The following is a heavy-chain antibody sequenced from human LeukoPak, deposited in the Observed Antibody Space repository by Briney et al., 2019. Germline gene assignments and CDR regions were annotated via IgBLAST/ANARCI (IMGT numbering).Heavy chain of an antibody. J-gene: IGHJ4*02. CDR2: ISYDGSNK. Sequence: GGSLRLSCAASGFTFSSYGMHWVRQAPGKGLEWVAVISYDGSNKYYADSVKGRFTISSDNSKNTLYLQMTSLRAEDTAVYYCAKDQGFWSGYPTHFDYWGQGTLVTVSS. D-gene: IGHD3-3*01. CDR1: GFTFSSYG. CDR3: AKDQGFWSGYPTHFDY. V-gene: IGHV3-30*18.